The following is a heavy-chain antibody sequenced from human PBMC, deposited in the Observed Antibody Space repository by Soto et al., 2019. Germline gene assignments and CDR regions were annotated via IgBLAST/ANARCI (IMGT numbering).Heavy chain of an antibody. D-gene: IGHD3-22*01. CDR3: ARDPTGLNIVVVITTPVDGMDV. J-gene: IGHJ6*02. CDR1: GYTFTSYG. Sequence: PGPSVKVSCKASGYTFTSYGISWVRQAPGQGLEWMGWISAYNGNTNYAQKLQGRVTMTTDTSTSTAYMELRSLRSDDTAVYYCARDPTGLNIVVVITTPVDGMDVWGQGTTVTVSS. V-gene: IGHV1-18*01. CDR2: ISAYNGNT.